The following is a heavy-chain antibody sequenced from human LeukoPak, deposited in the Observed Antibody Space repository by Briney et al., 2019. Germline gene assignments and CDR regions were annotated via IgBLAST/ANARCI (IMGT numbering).Heavy chain of an antibody. D-gene: IGHD2/OR15-2a*01. CDR2: IKQDGSKK. CDR3: RRGGYFDEGIDY. Sequence: GGSLRLSCVASGFPFSSYWMTWVRQAPGKGLEWVANIKQDGSKKSYVDSVKGRFTISRDNAKNSLYLQMNSLRAEDTAIYYCRRGGYFDEGIDYWGQGTLVTVSS. J-gene: IGHJ4*02. CDR1: GFPFSSYW. V-gene: IGHV3-7*04.